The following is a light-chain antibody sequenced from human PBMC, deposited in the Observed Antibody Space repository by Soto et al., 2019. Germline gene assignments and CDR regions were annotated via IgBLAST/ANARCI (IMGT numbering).Light chain of an antibody. J-gene: IGKJ5*01. CDR2: GAS. CDR1: QIVSSNF. CDR3: QQYGSSSPIT. Sequence: IVLRQSPGTLSLAPGERATLSCGASQIVSSNFLAWYQQKPGQAPSLLVYGASSRATGIPDRFSGSGSGTDFTLTISRLEPEDFAVYYCQQYGSSSPITFGQGTRLEIK. V-gene: IGKV3-20*01.